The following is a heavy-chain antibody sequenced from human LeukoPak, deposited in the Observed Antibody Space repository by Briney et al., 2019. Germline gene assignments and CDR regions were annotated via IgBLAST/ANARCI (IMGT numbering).Heavy chain of an antibody. J-gene: IGHJ4*02. Sequence: GGSLRLSCAASGFTFDDYAMHWVRQAPGKGLEWASGISWNSDTIGYADSVKGRFTISRDNAKNSLYLQMNSLRAEDTAVYYCARVGGYNSFFDYWGQGALVTVSS. D-gene: IGHD5-24*01. CDR2: ISWNSDTI. V-gene: IGHV3-9*01. CDR1: GFTFDDYA. CDR3: ARVGGYNSFFDY.